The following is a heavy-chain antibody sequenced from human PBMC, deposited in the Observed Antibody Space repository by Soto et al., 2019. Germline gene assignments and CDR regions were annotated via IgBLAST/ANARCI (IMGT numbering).Heavy chain of an antibody. D-gene: IGHD2-21*01. CDR1: GYSFTTYW. CDR3: ARRSTGGDLLYFDY. Sequence: RKISCKGSGYSFTTYWIGWVRQMPGKGLEWMGIIYPSDSDTRYSPSFQGQVTTSADKSISTAYLQWSSLKASDTAMYYCARRSTGGDLLYFDYWGQGTLVTVSS. V-gene: IGHV5-51*01. J-gene: IGHJ4*02. CDR2: IYPSDSDT.